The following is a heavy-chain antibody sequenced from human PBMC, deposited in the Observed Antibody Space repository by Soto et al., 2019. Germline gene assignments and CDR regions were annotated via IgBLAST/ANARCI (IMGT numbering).Heavy chain of an antibody. J-gene: IGHJ4*02. V-gene: IGHV3-30-3*01. CDR3: ARVHHYDTSGPLL. CDR2: ISYDGGDK. D-gene: IGHD3-22*01. CDR1: GFTFNTYA. Sequence: GGSLRLSCAASGFTFNTYAMHWVRQAPGKGLEWAATISYDGGDKYYADSVKDRFTISRDDPKNTLFLQMNSLRAEDTAVYYCARVHHYDTSGPLLWGQGTQVTVS.